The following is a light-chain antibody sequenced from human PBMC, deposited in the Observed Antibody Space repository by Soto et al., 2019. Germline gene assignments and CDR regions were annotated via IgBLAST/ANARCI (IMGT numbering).Light chain of an antibody. V-gene: IGKV3-11*01. Sequence: EVVWTQCPATLSSFPGDRVTLSCRASQYINTRLAWYQHRPGQAPRLLIYQTSIRAAGIPARFSASGSGTDFTLTISDVQPEDFALYYCHQRQSWPRTFGQGTKVDIK. J-gene: IGKJ1*01. CDR3: HQRQSWPRT. CDR2: QTS. CDR1: QYINTR.